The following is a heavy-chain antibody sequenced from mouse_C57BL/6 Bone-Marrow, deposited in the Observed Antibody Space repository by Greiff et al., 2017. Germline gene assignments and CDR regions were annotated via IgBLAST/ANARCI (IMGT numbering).Heavy chain of an antibody. CDR2: IDPANGNT. J-gene: IGHJ4*01. D-gene: IGHD2-3*01. CDR1: GFNIKNTY. V-gene: IGHV14-3*01. CDR3: ARAEDGYFLYYYAMDY. Sequence: EVQLQQSVAELVRPGASVKLSCTASGFNIKNTYMHWVKQRPEQGLEWIGRIDPANGNTKYAPKFPGKATITADTSSHTAYLQLSSLTSEDTAIYYCARAEDGYFLYYYAMDYWGQGTSVTVSS.